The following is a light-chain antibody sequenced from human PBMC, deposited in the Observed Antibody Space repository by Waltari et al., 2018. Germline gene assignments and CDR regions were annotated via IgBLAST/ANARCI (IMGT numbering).Light chain of an antibody. CDR3: QQYYSSPPWT. J-gene: IGKJ1*01. V-gene: IGKV4-1*01. Sequence: DIVMIQSPDSLAVSLGETANINCKSSQSIFYTSSNKDYLAWYQQKSGQPPKLLITWASTRESGVPDRFSGSGSGTDFTLTISSLQAEDVAVYYCQQYYSSPPWTFGQGTKVEIK. CDR2: WAS. CDR1: QSIFYTSSNKDY.